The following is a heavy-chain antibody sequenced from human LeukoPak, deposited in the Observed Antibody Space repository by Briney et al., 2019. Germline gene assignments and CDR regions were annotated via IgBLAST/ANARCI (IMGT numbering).Heavy chain of an antibody. J-gene: IGHJ4*02. V-gene: IGHV3-21*01. D-gene: IGHD6-19*01. CDR1: GFTFSSYS. CDR2: ISSSSSYI. Sequence: GGSLRLSCAASGFTFSSYSMNWVRKAPGKGLEWVSSISSSSSYIYYADSVKGRFTISRDNAKNSLYLQMNSLRAEDTAVYYCARDLMRRLVPFDYWGQGTLVTVSS. CDR3: ARDLMRRLVPFDY.